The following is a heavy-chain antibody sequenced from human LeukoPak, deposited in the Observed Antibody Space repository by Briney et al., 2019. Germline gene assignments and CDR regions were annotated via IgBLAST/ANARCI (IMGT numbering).Heavy chain of an antibody. J-gene: IGHJ4*02. CDR1: GFTFDNYW. CDR2: IKEDGSEK. CDR3: AKDETSIAVAGPFHY. D-gene: IGHD6-13*01. V-gene: IGHV3-7*03. Sequence: PGGSLRLSCAASGFTFDNYWMSWVRQAPGKGLEWVANIKEDGSEKDYVDSVKGRFTISRDNAKNSLYLQMNSLRAEDTAVYYCAKDETSIAVAGPFHYWGQGTLVTVSS.